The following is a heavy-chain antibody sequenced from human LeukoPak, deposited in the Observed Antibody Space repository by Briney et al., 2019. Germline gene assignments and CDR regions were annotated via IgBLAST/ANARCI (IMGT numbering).Heavy chain of an antibody. CDR1: GGSISSSSYY. D-gene: IGHD2-2*01. CDR3: ATRTYFAYCSSTSCYDY. V-gene: IGHV4-39*01. J-gene: IGHJ4*02. CDR2: IYYSGST. Sequence: NPSETLSLTCTVSGGSISSSSYYWGWIRQPPGKGLEWIGSIYYSGSTYYNPSLKSRVTISVDTSKNQFSLKLSSVTAADTAVYYCATRTYFAYCSSTSCYDYWGQGTLVTVSS.